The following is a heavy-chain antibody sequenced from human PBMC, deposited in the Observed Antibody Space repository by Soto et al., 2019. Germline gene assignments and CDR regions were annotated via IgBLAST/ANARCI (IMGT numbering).Heavy chain of an antibody. CDR2: ISNNGAHT. V-gene: IGHV3-64*01. J-gene: IGHJ6*03. Sequence: EAQLVESGGGLVKPGGSLRLSCVASGFTFSNYEMHWVRQAPGKGLEYVSGISNNGAHTDYAKSVKGRFTISRDNSENTLYLQMGRLRAEDMALYYYARRGYGSRWPNVYMDVWGKGTTVTVSS. CDR3: ARRGYGSRWPNVYMDV. CDR1: GFTFSNYE. D-gene: IGHD6-13*01.